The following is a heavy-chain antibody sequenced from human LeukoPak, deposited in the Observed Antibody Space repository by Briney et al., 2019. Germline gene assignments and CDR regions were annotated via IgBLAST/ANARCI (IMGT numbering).Heavy chain of an antibody. D-gene: IGHD3-10*01. CDR2: ISGSGGST. CDR1: GFTFSRYP. Sequence: PGGSLRLSCAASGFTFSRYPMSWVRQAPGKGLEWVSAISGSGGSTYYADSVKGRITISRDNSKNTLYLQMNSLRAEDTAVYYCAKGLVRNMVRGVMTYWGQGTLVTVSS. CDR3: AKGLVRNMVRGVMTY. V-gene: IGHV3-23*01. J-gene: IGHJ4*02.